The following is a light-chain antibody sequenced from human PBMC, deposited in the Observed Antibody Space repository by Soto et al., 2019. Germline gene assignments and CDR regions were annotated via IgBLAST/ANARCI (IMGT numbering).Light chain of an antibody. V-gene: IGLV2-8*01. CDR3: SSYAGSNNFV. CDR2: EVN. Sequence: QSALTQPASVSGSPGQSITISCTGTSSDVGSYYYVSWYQQHPGTAPKLMISEVNKRPSGVSDRFSGSKSSNTASLTVSGLQAEDEADYYCSSYAGSNNFVFGTGTKLTVL. CDR1: SSDVGSYYY. J-gene: IGLJ1*01.